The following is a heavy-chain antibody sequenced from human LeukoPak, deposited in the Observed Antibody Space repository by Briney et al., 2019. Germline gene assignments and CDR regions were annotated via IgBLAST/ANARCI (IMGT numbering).Heavy chain of an antibody. J-gene: IGHJ6*03. CDR3: ARDIAGYSSGWSSYYYMDV. CDR1: GGSISSYY. V-gene: IGHV4-4*07. D-gene: IGHD6-19*01. Sequence: SETLSLTCTVSGGSISSYYWSWIRQPAGKGLERIGRIYTSGSTNYNPSLKSRVTMSVDTSKNQFSLKLSSVTAADTAVYYCARDIAGYSSGWSSYYYMDVWGKGTTVTVSS. CDR2: IYTSGST.